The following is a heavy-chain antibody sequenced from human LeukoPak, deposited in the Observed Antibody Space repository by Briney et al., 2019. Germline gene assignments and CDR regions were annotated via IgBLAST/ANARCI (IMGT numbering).Heavy chain of an antibody. V-gene: IGHV1-2*02. CDR3: AREGSIVATEAFGDY. CDR1: GYTFTGYY. D-gene: IGHD5-12*01. CDR2: INPNSGGT. J-gene: IGHJ4*02. Sequence: ASVKVSCKASGYTFTGYYMHWVRQAPGQGLEWMGWINPNSGGTNYAQKFQGRVTMTRDTSISTAYMELSRLRSDDTAVYYCAREGSIVATEAFGDYWGQGTLVTVSS.